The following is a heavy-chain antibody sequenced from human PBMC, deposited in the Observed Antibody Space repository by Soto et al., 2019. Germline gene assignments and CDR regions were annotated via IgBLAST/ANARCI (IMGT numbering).Heavy chain of an antibody. V-gene: IGHV1-8*01. J-gene: IGHJ4*02. CDR1: GYTFTSYD. Sequence: ASVKVSCKASGYTFTSYDINWVRQATGQGLEWMGWMNPNSGNTGYAQKFQGRVTMTRNTSISTAYMELSSLRSEDTAVYYCARGHRSRVVVAATYYFDYWGQGTLVTVSS. CDR2: MNPNSGNT. CDR3: ARGHRSRVVVAATYYFDY. D-gene: IGHD2-15*01.